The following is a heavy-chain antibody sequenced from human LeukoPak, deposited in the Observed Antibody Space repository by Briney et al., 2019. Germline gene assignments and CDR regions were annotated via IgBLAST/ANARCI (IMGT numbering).Heavy chain of an antibody. J-gene: IGHJ4*02. CDR3: AREPTRVGATDY. Sequence: ASVKVSCKASGYTFTSYDINWVRQAPGQGLEWMGWISAYNGNTNYAQKLQGRVTMTTDTSTSTAYMELRSLRSDDTAVYYCAREPTRVGATDYWGQGTLVTVSS. CDR1: GYTFTSYD. CDR2: ISAYNGNT. D-gene: IGHD1-26*01. V-gene: IGHV1-18*01.